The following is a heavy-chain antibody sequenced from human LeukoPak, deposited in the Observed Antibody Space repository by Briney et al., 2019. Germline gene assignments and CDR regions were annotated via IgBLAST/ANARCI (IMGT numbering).Heavy chain of an antibody. CDR1: GFTFNDYY. Sequence: GGSLRHSCSASGFTFNDYYMSWIRQAPGKGLEWLSYINLGGTNTHYAASVKGRFTISRDNAKKSLYLEMNNQRAEDTAVYYCATDGAGFDTWGQGVLVTVSS. V-gene: IGHV3-11*01. CDR2: INLGGTNT. CDR3: ATDGAGFDT. J-gene: IGHJ5*02.